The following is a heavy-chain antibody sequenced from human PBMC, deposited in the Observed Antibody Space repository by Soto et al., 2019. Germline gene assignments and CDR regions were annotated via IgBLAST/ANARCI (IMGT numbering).Heavy chain of an antibody. CDR2: IKQDGSEK. V-gene: IGHV3-7*01. CDR1: GFTFSSYW. D-gene: IGHD6-13*01. Sequence: PGGSLRLSCAASGFTFSSYWMSWVRQAPGKGLEWVANIKQDGSEKYYVDSVKGRFTISRDNAKNSLYLQMNSLRAEDTAVYYCARVGSSRSSWYLPPHYYYYGMDVWGQGTTFTVSS. J-gene: IGHJ6*02. CDR3: ARVGSSRSSWYLPPHYYYYGMDV.